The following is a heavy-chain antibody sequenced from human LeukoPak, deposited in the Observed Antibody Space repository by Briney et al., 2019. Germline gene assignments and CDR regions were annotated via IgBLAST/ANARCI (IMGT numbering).Heavy chain of an antibody. CDR2: MNPNSGNT. V-gene: IGHV1-8*03. CDR3: ARRPYITMVRGVITGPFDP. Sequence: GASVKVSCKASGYTFTSYDINWVRQATGQGLEWMGWMNPNSGNTGYAQKFQGRVTITRNTSISTAYMELSSLRSEDTAVYYCARRPYITMVRGVITGPFDPWGQGTLVTVSS. CDR1: GYTFTSYD. D-gene: IGHD3-10*01. J-gene: IGHJ5*02.